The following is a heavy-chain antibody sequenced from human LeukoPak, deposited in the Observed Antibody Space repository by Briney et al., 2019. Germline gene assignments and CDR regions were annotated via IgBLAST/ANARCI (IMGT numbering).Heavy chain of an antibody. D-gene: IGHD6-19*01. CDR3: ARGERGGSGWYDDYYYMDV. J-gene: IGHJ6*03. Sequence: GGSLRLSCAASGFTFSSYWMSWVRQAPGKGLEWVANIKQDGSEKYYVDSVKGRFTISRDNAKNSLYLQMNSLRAEDTAVYYCARGERGGSGWYDDYYYMDVWGKGTTVTISS. V-gene: IGHV3-7*01. CDR2: IKQDGSEK. CDR1: GFTFSSYW.